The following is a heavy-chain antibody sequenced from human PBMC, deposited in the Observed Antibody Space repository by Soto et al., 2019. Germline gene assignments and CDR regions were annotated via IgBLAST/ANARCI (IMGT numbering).Heavy chain of an antibody. CDR2: IYYSGST. CDR1: GGSISSSSYY. Sequence: SETLSLTCTVSGGSISSSSYYWGWIRQPPGKGLEWIGSIYYSGSTYYNPSLKSRVTISVDTSKNQFSLKLSSVTAADTAVYYCARNVRGYCSGGSCYGLYYYGMDVWGQGTTVTVSS. V-gene: IGHV4-39*01. CDR3: ARNVRGYCSGGSCYGLYYYGMDV. J-gene: IGHJ6*02. D-gene: IGHD2-15*01.